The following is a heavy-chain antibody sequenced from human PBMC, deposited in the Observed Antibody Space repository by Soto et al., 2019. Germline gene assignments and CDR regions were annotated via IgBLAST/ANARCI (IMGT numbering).Heavy chain of an antibody. V-gene: IGHV4-59*08. Sequence: SETLSLTCTVSGGSISSYYWSWIRQPPGKGLEWIGYIYYSGSTNYNPSLKSRVTISVDTSKNQFSLKLSSVTAADTAVYYCARLGVLRFLEWQKPHYYYYMDVWGKGTTVTVSS. CDR2: IYYSGST. CDR1: GGSISSYY. J-gene: IGHJ6*03. CDR3: ARLGVLRFLEWQKPHYYYYMDV. D-gene: IGHD3-3*01.